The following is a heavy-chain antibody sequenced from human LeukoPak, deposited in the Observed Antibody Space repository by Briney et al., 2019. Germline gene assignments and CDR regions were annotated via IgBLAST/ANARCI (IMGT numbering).Heavy chain of an antibody. CDR1: GDSISTYY. CDR3: ARDGYYDSSGFDAFDI. V-gene: IGHV4-59*01. CDR2: IYSSGRT. D-gene: IGHD3-22*01. Sequence: SETLSLTCTVSGDSISTYYWSWIRQPPGKGLEWIGYIYSSGRTNYNPSLKSGVTISVDTSKNQFSLKLTSVTAADTAVYYCARDGYYDSSGFDAFDIWGQGTMVTVSS. J-gene: IGHJ3*02.